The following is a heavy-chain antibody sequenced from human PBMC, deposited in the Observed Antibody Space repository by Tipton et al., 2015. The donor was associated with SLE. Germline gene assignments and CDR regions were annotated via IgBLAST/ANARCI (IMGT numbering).Heavy chain of an antibody. J-gene: IGHJ5*02. CDR1: GGSISSYY. CDR3: ARGGIVGSTGWFDP. D-gene: IGHD1-26*01. Sequence: LRLSCTVSGGSISSYYWSWIRQPPGKGLEWIGEINHSGSTNYNPSLKSRVTISVDTSKNQFSLKLSSVTAADTAVYYCARGGIVGSTGWFDPWGQGTLVTVSS. CDR2: INHSGST. V-gene: IGHV4-34*01.